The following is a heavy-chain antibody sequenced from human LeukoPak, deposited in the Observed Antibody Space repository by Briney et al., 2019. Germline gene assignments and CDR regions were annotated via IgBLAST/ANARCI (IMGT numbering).Heavy chain of an antibody. Sequence: GTSLRLSCAASGFTFSNYGMHWVRQAPGKGLEWVAGIWYDGGYKYYADSVKGRFTISRDNSKNTLFLQMDSLRAEDTAVYYCARNYYDSSGYQEAIFWGQGTLVTVSS. D-gene: IGHD3-22*01. CDR3: ARNYYDSSGYQEAIF. CDR1: GFTFSNYG. CDR2: IWYDGGYK. V-gene: IGHV3-33*01. J-gene: IGHJ4*02.